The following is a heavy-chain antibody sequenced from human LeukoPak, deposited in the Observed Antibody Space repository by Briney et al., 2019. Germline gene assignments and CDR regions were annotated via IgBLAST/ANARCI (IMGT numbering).Heavy chain of an antibody. D-gene: IGHD3-10*01. J-gene: IGHJ6*03. CDR3: ARLRRYYGSGSYQIIAYRYYYMDV. CDR1: GYSISSGYY. V-gene: IGHV4-38-2*02. Sequence: SETLSLTCTVSGYSISSGYYWSWIRQPPGKGLEWIGEINHSGSTNYNPSLKSRVTISVDTSKNQFSLKLSSVTAADTAVYYCARLRRYYGSGSYQIIAYRYYYMDVWGKGTTVTISS. CDR2: INHSGST.